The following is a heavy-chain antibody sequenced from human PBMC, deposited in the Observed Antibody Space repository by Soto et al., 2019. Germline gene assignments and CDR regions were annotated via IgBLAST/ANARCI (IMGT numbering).Heavy chain of an antibody. D-gene: IGHD3-16*02. CDR3: VKNYRSDGPGWFDP. V-gene: IGHV4-4*07. CDR1: GGSVRGSH. J-gene: IGHJ5*02. CDR2: IYASGTT. Sequence: PSETLSLTCIVSGGSVRGSHWSWIRQSAAKGLEWIGRIYASGTTNYNPSLKSRVTMSVATSRNQFSLNVKSVTAADAALYYCVKNYRSDGPGWFDPWGQGIQVTVSS.